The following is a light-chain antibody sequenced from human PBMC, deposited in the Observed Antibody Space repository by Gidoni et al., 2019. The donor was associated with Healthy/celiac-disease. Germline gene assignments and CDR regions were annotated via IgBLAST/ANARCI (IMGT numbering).Light chain of an antibody. V-gene: IGKV3-20*01. CDR2: GAS. CDR3: QQYGSSPGT. J-gene: IGKJ1*01. Sequence: VLTHSPGTLSLSPGERATPSCRASQSVSSIYLAWYQQKPGQDPRLLIYGASSRATGIPDRFSGSGSGTDFTLTISRLEPEDFAVYYCQQYGSSPGTFGQGTKVEIK. CDR1: QSVSSIY.